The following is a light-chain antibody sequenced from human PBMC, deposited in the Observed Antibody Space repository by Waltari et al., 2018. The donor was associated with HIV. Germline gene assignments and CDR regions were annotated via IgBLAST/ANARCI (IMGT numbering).Light chain of an antibody. V-gene: IGKV3-11*01. CDR3: QQRSSWPRT. Sequence: EIVLTQSPATLSLSPGERATLSGRASQSVSSYLSWYQQKPGQAPRLLIYDASNRATGIPARFSGSGSGTDFTLTISSLEPEDFAVYYCQQRSSWPRTFGRGTKVEIK. CDR1: QSVSSY. CDR2: DAS. J-gene: IGKJ1*01.